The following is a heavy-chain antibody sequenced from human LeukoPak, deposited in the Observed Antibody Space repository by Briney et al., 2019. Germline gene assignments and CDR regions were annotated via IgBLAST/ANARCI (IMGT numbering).Heavy chain of an antibody. V-gene: IGHV3-23*01. CDR1: GFSVSSFG. J-gene: IGHJ4*02. CDR2: ISVDGETT. Sequence: GGSLRLSCGVSGFSVSSFGMSWVRQAPGKGLQWISAISVDGETTWYADSVKGRFIISRDSSKNTLYLRLSSLRAEGTAIYYCAQGYSSGWYPNWGQGSLVSVSS. CDR3: AQGYSSGWYPN. D-gene: IGHD6-19*01.